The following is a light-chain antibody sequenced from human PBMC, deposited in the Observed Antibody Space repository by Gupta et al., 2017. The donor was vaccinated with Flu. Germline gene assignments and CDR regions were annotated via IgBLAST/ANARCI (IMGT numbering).Light chain of an antibody. CDR2: DAS. V-gene: IGKV1-33*01. CDR3: QQYDNLPKT. Sequence: PSSLSASVGDRVTITCQASQDISNYLNWYQQKPGKAPKLLIYDASNLETGVPSRFSGSGSGTDFTFTISSLQPEDIATYYCQQYDNLPKTFGQGTKVEIK. J-gene: IGKJ1*01. CDR1: QDISNY.